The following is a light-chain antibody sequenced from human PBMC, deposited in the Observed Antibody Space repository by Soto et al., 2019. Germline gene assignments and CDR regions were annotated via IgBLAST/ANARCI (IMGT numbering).Light chain of an antibody. CDR1: QSVNSN. CDR2: DAA. Sequence: EIVMTQSPGTLSVSPGERATLSCRASQSVNSNLAWYQQKPGQSPRLLIYDAATRATDIPARFSGSGSGTKFTLTISRLQSEDFAVYYCQQYNDWPRTFGQGTKVEIK. J-gene: IGKJ1*01. V-gene: IGKV3-15*01. CDR3: QQYNDWPRT.